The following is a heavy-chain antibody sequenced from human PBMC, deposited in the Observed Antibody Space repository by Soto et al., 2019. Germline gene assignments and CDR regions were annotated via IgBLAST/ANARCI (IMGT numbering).Heavy chain of an antibody. Sequence: GGSLRLSCSASGFTFSSYAMHWVRQAPGKGLEYVSAISSNGGSTYYADSVKGRFTISRDNSKNTLYLQMSSLRAEDTAVYYCVKTPYDFWSGYNRGYDCWGPGTRVTVSS. CDR1: GFTFSSYA. J-gene: IGHJ4*02. CDR3: VKTPYDFWSGYNRGYDC. D-gene: IGHD3-3*01. CDR2: ISSNGGST. V-gene: IGHV3-64D*06.